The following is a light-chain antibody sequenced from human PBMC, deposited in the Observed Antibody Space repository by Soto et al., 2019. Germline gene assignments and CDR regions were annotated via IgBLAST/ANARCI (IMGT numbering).Light chain of an antibody. J-gene: IGKJ2*01. V-gene: IGKV1-5*03. CDR1: QNIDSW. CDR3: QQYSSYPLT. CDR2: KAS. Sequence: DIQMTQSPSTLSASVGDRVTVTCRASQNIDSWLAWYQQKPGKAPNLLIYKASSLESGVPSRFSGSGSRTEFTLTISSLQPDDFVTYYCQQYSSYPLTFGQGTKLEIK.